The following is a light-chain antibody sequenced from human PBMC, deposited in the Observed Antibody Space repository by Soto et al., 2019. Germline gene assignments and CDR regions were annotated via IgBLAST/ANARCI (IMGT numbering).Light chain of an antibody. Sequence: EIVLTQSPATLSXXPXXXATLSCRASQSVNXYLAWYQQKPGQAPRLLIYDTSNRATGIPARFSGSGSGTDFTLTISSLEPEDFAVYYCQQRYIWPPLSFGGGTRVEI. CDR3: QQRYIWPPLS. CDR1: QSVNXY. J-gene: IGKJ4*01. CDR2: DTS. V-gene: IGKV3-11*01.